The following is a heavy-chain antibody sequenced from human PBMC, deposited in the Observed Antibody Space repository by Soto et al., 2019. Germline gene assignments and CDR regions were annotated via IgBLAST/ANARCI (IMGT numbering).Heavy chain of an antibody. J-gene: IGHJ4*02. Sequence: SETLSLTCAVSGGSISRSSWWTWVRQPPGKGLEWIGEIYHSGSTNYHPSLKSRVTISVDKSKNQFSLKLTSLTAADTAVYYCARSITFDWLFFDNWGQGTLVTVS. CDR1: GGSISRSSW. V-gene: IGHV4-4*02. D-gene: IGHD3-9*01. CDR2: IYHSGST. CDR3: ARSITFDWLFFDN.